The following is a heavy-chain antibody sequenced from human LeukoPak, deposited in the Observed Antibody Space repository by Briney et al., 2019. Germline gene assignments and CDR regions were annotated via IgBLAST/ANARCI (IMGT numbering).Heavy chain of an antibody. CDR2: ISWNSGSI. V-gene: IGHV3-9*01. D-gene: IGHD6-13*01. Sequence: GGSLRLSCAASGFTYDDYAMHWVRQAPGKGLEWVSGISWNSGSIGYADSVKGRFTISRDNAKNSLYLQMNSLRAEDTALYYCAKDRAYSSSHFDYWGQGTLVTVSS. CDR3: AKDRAYSSSHFDY. CDR1: GFTYDDYA. J-gene: IGHJ4*02.